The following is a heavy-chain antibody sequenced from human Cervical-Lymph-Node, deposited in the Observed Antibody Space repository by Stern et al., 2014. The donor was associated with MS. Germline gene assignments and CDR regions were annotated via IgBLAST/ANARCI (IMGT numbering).Heavy chain of an antibody. CDR1: GGSISSSSYY. V-gene: IGHV4-39*01. J-gene: IGHJ4*02. CDR2: IYYSGST. D-gene: IGHD4-17*01. Sequence: QVQLQESGPGLVKPSETLSLTCTVSGGSISSSSYYWGWIRQPPGKGLEWIGSIYYSGSTYYNPSLKSRVTISVDTSKKQVSLKLSSVTAADTAVYYCARPDGDYFYFDYWGQGTLVTVSS. CDR3: ARPDGDYFYFDY.